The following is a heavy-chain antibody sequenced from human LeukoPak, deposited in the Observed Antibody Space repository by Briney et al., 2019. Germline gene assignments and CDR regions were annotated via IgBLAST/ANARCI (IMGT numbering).Heavy chain of an antibody. CDR2: ISASGGST. J-gene: IGHJ4*02. CDR3: AKDPSTLTLTDDY. Sequence: GGSLRLSCAASGFTFSGYWMSWVRQAPGKGLEWVSTISASGGSTHHADSVKGRFTISRDNSKNTLYLQMNSLRAEDTAVYYCAKDPSTLTLTDDYWGQGTLVTVSS. V-gene: IGHV3-23*01. CDR1: GFTFSGYW.